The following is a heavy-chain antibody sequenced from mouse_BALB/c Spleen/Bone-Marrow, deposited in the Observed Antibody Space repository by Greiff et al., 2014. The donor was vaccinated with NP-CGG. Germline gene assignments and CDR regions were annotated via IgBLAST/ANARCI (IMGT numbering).Heavy chain of an antibody. CDR1: GFNIKDTY. J-gene: IGHJ3*01. Sequence: EVKLMESGAELVKPGASVKLSCTASGFNIKDTYMHWVKQRPEQGLEWIGRIDPANGNTKYDPKFQGKATITADTSSSTAYLQLSSLTSEDTAVYYCAMITTGAWFAYWGQGTLVTVSA. CDR2: IDPANGNT. D-gene: IGHD2-4*01. CDR3: AMITTGAWFAY. V-gene: IGHV14-3*02.